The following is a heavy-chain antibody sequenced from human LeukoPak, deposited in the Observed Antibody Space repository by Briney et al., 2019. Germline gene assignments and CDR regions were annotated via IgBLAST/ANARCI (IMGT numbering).Heavy chain of an antibody. V-gene: IGHV4-61*01. D-gene: IGHD3-10*01. CDR2: IYYTGST. CDR1: GGSISSSSYY. J-gene: IGHJ4*02. Sequence: PSETLSLTCTVSGGSISSSSYYWSWIRQPPGKGLEWIAYIYYTGSTNYNPSLKSRVTISGDMSKNQFSLKLSSVTAADTAVYYCARTPRRGGFDYWGQGTLVTVSS. CDR3: ARTPRRGGFDY.